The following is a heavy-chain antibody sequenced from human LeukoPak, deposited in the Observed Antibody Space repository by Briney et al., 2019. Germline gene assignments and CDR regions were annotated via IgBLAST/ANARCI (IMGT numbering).Heavy chain of an antibody. CDR3: AEGTTG. J-gene: IGHJ1*01. Sequence: GGSLRLSCATSGYTFSRHWMSWVRQAPGKGLEWVANINQDGSGKYYVDSVKGRFTISRDNAKDSLYLQMNSLRSEDTAIYYCAEGTTGWGQGTLVTVSS. V-gene: IGHV3-7*01. CDR1: GYTFSRHW. D-gene: IGHD1-1*01. CDR2: INQDGSGK.